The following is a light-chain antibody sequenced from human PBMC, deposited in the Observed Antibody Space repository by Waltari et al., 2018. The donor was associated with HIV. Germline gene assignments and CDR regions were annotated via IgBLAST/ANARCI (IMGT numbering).Light chain of an antibody. V-gene: IGLV1-44*01. CDR2: SNT. CDR1: SSNIGSNT. Sequence: QSVLTQPPSASGTPGQRATISCSASSSNIGSNTLSWYQRLPGTAPKPRISSNTQRPAGVPDRCSGSKSGTSASLAISGLQSEDEAEYYCAAWDDSLNGWVFGGRTKLTVL. CDR3: AAWDDSLNGWV. J-gene: IGLJ3*02.